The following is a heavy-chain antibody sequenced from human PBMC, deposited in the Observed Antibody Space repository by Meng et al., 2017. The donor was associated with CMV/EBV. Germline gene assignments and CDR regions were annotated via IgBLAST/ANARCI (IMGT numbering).Heavy chain of an antibody. CDR1: GYSISSGYY. Sequence: GSLRLSCTVSGYSISSGYYWGWIRQPPGKGLEWIGSIYHSGSTYYNPSLKSRVTISVDTSKNQFSLKLSSVTAADTAVYYCARRVGYDSSGYYVDYWGQGTLVTSPQ. CDR3: ARRVGYDSSGYYVDY. D-gene: IGHD3-22*01. V-gene: IGHV4-38-2*02. CDR2: IYHSGST. J-gene: IGHJ4*02.